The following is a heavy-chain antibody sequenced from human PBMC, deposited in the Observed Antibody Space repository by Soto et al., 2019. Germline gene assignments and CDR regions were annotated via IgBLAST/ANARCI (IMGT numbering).Heavy chain of an antibody. CDR1: GFTFSAFA. V-gene: IGHV3-23*01. D-gene: IGHD3-16*01. J-gene: IGHJ5*02. CDR3: AKLGSDFLNWFDP. CDR2: ISGSGGNT. Sequence: EVQLLESGGGLVQPGGSLRLSSAASGFTFSAFAMSWVRQAPGKGREWVSAISGSGGNTYYADSVKGRFTISRDNTKNTLYLQMSSLRAEDTAVYYCAKLGSDFLNWFDPWGQGTLVTVSS.